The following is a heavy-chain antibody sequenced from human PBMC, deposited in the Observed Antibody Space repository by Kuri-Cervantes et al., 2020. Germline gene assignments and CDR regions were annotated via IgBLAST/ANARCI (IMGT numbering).Heavy chain of an antibody. J-gene: IGHJ3*02. CDR2: IYYSGST. Sequence: SETLSLTCTVSGGSISSSSYYWGWIRQPPGKGLEWIESIYYSGSTYYNPSLKSRVTISVDTSKNQFSLKLSSVTAADTAVYYCARQMATKSDGAFDIWGQGTMVTVSS. V-gene: IGHV4-39*01. CDR3: ARQMATKSDGAFDI. CDR1: GGSISSSSYY. D-gene: IGHD5-24*01.